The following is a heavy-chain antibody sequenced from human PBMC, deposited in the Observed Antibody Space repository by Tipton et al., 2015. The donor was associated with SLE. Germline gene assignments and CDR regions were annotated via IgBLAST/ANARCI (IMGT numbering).Heavy chain of an antibody. Sequence: QSGAEVKKPGASVKVSCKASGYTFTSYGISWVRQAPGQGLEWMGWISGHTGNTKYAERLQGRVTMTTDTSTRTAYMELGSLRSDDTAVYYCARLTGSYCFDYWGQGTLVTVSS. CDR3: ARLTGSYCFDY. D-gene: IGHD1-26*01. CDR2: ISGHTGNT. J-gene: IGHJ4*02. CDR1: GYTFTSYG. V-gene: IGHV1-18*01.